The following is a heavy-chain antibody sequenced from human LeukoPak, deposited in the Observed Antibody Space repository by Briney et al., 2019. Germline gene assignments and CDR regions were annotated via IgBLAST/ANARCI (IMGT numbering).Heavy chain of an antibody. J-gene: IGHJ3*02. CDR1: GGSISSYY. Sequence: NPSETLSLTCTVSGGSISSYYWSWLRQPAGKGLEWIGRIYTSGSTNYNPSLKSRVTMSVDTSKNQFSLKLSSVTAADTAVYYCARWRTGIAAAGNDAFDIWGQGTMVTVSS. CDR3: ARWRTGIAAAGNDAFDI. D-gene: IGHD6-13*01. CDR2: IYTSGST. V-gene: IGHV4-4*07.